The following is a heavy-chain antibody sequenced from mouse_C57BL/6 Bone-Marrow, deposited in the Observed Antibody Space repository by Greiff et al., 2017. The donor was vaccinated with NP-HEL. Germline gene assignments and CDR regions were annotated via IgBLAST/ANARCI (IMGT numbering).Heavy chain of an antibody. J-gene: IGHJ2*01. CDR2: IYPGDGDT. D-gene: IGHD2-3*01. CDR1: GYAFSSYW. V-gene: IGHV1-80*01. Sequence: QVQLQQSGAELVKPGASVKISCKASGYAFSSYWMNWVKQRPGKGLEWIGQIYPGDGDTNYNGKFKGKATLTADKSSSTAYMQLSSLTSEDSAVYFCARGVYDGYYADYWGQGTTLTVSS. CDR3: ARGVYDGYYADY.